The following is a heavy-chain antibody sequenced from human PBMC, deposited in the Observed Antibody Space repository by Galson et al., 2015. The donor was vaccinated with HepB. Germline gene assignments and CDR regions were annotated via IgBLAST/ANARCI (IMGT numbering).Heavy chain of an antibody. D-gene: IGHD1-26*01. CDR1: GFTVSSYY. J-gene: IGHJ3*02. V-gene: IGHV3-11*05. Sequence: SLRLSCAASGFTVSSYYMSWIRQAPGKGLEWVSYISSSSSYTNYADSVKGRFTISRDNAKNSLYLQMNSLRAEDTAVYYCARAATSGSYRYAFDIWGQGTMVTVSS. CDR2: ISSSSSYT. CDR3: ARAATSGSYRYAFDI.